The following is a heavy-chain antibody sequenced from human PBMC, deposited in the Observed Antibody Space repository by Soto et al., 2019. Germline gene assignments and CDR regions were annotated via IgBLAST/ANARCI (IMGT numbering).Heavy chain of an antibody. V-gene: IGHV1-69*01. J-gene: IGHJ3*02. Sequence: QVQLVQSGAEVKKPGSSVKVSCKASGGTFSSYAISWVRQAPGLGLEWMGGIIAIFGTANYAEKFQGRVKITADESTSTAYMELSSLRFEDTAVYYCARDFGIAVAGGAFDIWGQGTMVTVSS. D-gene: IGHD6-19*01. CDR1: GGTFSSYA. CDR2: IIAIFGTA. CDR3: ARDFGIAVAGGAFDI.